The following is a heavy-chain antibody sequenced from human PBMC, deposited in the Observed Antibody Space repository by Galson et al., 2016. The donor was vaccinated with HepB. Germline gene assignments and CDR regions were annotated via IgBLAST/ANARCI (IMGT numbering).Heavy chain of an antibody. V-gene: IGHV6-1*01. CDR3: AGEGASGYALDY. CDR1: GDSVSSNSAA. Sequence: CAISGDSVSSNSAAWNWIRQSPSRGLEWLGRTYYRSKWYNDYAESVKSRITINPDTSKNRFSLQLHSVTPDDTAFYYCAGEGASGYALDYWGQGTLVTVSS. J-gene: IGHJ4*02. CDR2: TYYRSKWYN. D-gene: IGHD6-25*01.